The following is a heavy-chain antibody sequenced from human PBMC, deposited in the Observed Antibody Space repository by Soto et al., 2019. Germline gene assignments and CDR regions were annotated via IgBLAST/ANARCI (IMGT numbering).Heavy chain of an antibody. CDR3: ARSKSSGWHHFDY. CDR2: VYYSGST. D-gene: IGHD6-19*01. V-gene: IGHV4-39*01. Sequence: SETLSLTCTVSGGSISSRSYYWGWIRQPPGKGLEWIGSVYYSGSTYYNPSLKSRVTTSVDTSKNQFSLKLSSVTAADTAVYYCARSKSSGWHHFDYWGQGTLVTVSS. CDR1: GGSISSRSYY. J-gene: IGHJ4*02.